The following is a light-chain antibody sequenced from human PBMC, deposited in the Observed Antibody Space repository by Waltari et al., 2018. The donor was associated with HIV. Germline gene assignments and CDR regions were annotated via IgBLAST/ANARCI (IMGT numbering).Light chain of an antibody. Sequence: NFILTQPHSVSGSPGKTVTISCTRSSANIANDSLQWYQLRPDNSPRTVIYEKKQRRAGVPDRFSGSIDRSTNSASLTISGLMAEDEADYYCLSYDGVNQVFGGGTKLTVL. CDR1: SANIANDS. CDR3: LSYDGVNQV. J-gene: IGLJ3*02. CDR2: EKK. V-gene: IGLV6-57*01.